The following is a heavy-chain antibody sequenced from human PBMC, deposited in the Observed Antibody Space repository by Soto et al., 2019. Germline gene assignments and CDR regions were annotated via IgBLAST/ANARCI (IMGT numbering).Heavy chain of an antibody. CDR2: INHSGST. J-gene: IGHJ3*02. D-gene: IGHD1-26*01. CDR1: GGSFSDYY. CDR3: VRGRAFMSRVAFDI. V-gene: IGHV4-34*02. Sequence: QVQLQQRGAGLLKPSETLSLTCAVLGGSFSDYYWTWIRQPPGKGLEWIGEINHSGSTSYNPSLKSRLTLSVDTSTKEFSLNLSSVTAADTAAYHWVRGRAFMSRVAFDIWGQGTMVTVSS.